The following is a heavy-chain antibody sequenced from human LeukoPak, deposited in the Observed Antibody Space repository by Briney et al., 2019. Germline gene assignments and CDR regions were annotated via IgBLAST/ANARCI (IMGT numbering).Heavy chain of an antibody. Sequence: GGSLRLSCAASGFTFSSYAMSWVRQAPGKGLEWVSAISCSGGSTYYADSVKGRFTISRENSKNTLYLQMNSLRAEDTAVYYCAKRGYDILTGTYYFDYWGQGTLVTVSS. D-gene: IGHD3-9*01. CDR2: ISCSGGST. CDR1: GFTFSSYA. CDR3: AKRGYDILTGTYYFDY. V-gene: IGHV3-23*01. J-gene: IGHJ4*02.